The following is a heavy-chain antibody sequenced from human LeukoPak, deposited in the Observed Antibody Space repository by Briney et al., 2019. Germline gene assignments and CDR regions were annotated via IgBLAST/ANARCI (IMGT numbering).Heavy chain of an antibody. J-gene: IGHJ4*02. CDR1: GFTFDDYG. CDR3: AKERTGISY. Sequence: PGGSLRLSCATSGFTFDDYGMTWVRQAPGKGLEWVSSISISGDATYYADSVKGRFTISRDNSKSTLYLQMNSLRAEDTALYYCAKERTGISYWGQGTLVTVSS. V-gene: IGHV3-23*01. CDR2: ISISGDAT. D-gene: IGHD1-1*01.